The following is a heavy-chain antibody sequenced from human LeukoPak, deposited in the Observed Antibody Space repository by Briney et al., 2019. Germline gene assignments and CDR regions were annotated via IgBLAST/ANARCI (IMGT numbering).Heavy chain of an antibody. D-gene: IGHD2-15*01. V-gene: IGHV3-7*01. Sequence: GGSLRLSCAASGFTFSVYEMNWVRQAPGKGLEWVADINENGREQYYADSVNGRFSVSRDNAKTSLYLQLNTVRAEDTAVYYCTRDPAQYCGGGRCWGAFDVWGQGTAIVVSS. CDR1: GFTFSVYE. CDR2: INENGREQ. J-gene: IGHJ3*01. CDR3: TRDPAQYCGGGRCWGAFDV.